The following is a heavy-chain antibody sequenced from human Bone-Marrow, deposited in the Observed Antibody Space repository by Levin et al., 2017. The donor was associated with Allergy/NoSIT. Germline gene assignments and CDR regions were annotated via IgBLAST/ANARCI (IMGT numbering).Heavy chain of an antibody. J-gene: IGHJ5*02. V-gene: IGHV4-30-4*01. Sequence: TSETLSLTCSVSGGSISNGYHYWTWIRQPPGKGLEWIGYIFVGGITNYNPSLGSRVSISVDTSKNQFSLHLSSVTAADTAVYFCATVVPTATRHWFDPWGQGIRVTVSS. CDR1: GGSISNGYHY. CDR3: ATVVPTATRHWFDP. D-gene: IGHD2-15*01. CDR2: IFVGGIT.